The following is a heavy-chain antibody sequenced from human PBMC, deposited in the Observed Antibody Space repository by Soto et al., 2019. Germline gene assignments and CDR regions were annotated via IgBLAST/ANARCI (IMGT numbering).Heavy chain of an antibody. CDR2: IIPMFGTA. CDR1: GGTFSTYA. CDR3: AKGLETTVTKGFDN. D-gene: IGHD4-17*01. Sequence: QVPLVQSGAEVKKPGSSVKVSCKASGGTFSTYAISWVRQAPGQGLEWMGEIIPMFGTANYAQKFHGRVTITADESTSTAYMELSGLRSEDTAVYYCAKGLETTVTKGFDNWGQGTLVTVSS. V-gene: IGHV1-69*01. J-gene: IGHJ4*02.